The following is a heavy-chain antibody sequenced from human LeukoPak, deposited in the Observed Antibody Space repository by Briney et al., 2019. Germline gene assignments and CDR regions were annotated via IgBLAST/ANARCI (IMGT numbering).Heavy chain of an antibody. Sequence: GGSLRLSCAASGFSFSVNWMSWVRQAPGKGPEWVASIKKDESEKYYVDSVSGRFTISRDNAKNSLYLQMNNLRVEDTAVYYCAKEGYWGRGTLVTVSS. CDR3: AKEGY. V-gene: IGHV3-7*01. J-gene: IGHJ4*02. CDR1: GFSFSVNW. CDR2: IKKDESEK.